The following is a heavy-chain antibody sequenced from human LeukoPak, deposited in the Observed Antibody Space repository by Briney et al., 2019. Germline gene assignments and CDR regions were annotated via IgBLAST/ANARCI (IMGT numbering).Heavy chain of an antibody. CDR3: VREDTAMSPNAFDV. D-gene: IGHD5-18*01. Sequence: GGSLRLSCVASGFAFSNFGMHWVRQAPGKGLEWLAVMWYDGSDQSYADSVKGRFTISRDNSKNTLFLQMDSLRAEDTAVYYRVREDTAMSPNAFDVWGQGTMVTVSS. J-gene: IGHJ3*01. CDR1: GFAFSNFG. V-gene: IGHV3-33*01. CDR2: MWYDGSDQ.